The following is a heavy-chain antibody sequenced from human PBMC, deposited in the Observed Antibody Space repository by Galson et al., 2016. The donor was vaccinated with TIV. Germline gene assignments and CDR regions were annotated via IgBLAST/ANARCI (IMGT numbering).Heavy chain of an antibody. Sequence: SVKVSCKASGYTFTSFDISWIRQAPGQGLEWMGWMSPSNGNTGYAQKFRGRITMTRHPSTTTDYMELSGLTSEDTAVYYCARGHYYDSSGYSFVFWGQGTLFTVSS. D-gene: IGHD3-22*01. CDR3: ARGHYYDSSGYSFVF. J-gene: IGHJ4*02. CDR2: MSPSNGNT. CDR1: GYTFTSFD. V-gene: IGHV1-8*01.